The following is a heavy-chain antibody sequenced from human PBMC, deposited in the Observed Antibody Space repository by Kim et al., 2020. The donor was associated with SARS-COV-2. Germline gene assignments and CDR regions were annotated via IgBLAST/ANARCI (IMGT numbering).Heavy chain of an antibody. D-gene: IGHD6-13*01. CDR3: AREGQQLVLYGMDV. Sequence: AQKFQGRVTMTRDTSTSTVYMELSSLRSEDTAVYYCAREGQQLVLYGMDVWGQGTTVTVSS. J-gene: IGHJ6*02. V-gene: IGHV1-46*01.